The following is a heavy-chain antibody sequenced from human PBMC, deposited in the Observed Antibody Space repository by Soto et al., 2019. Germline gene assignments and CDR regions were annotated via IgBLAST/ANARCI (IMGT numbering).Heavy chain of an antibody. Sequence: ASVKVSCKASGYIFTAYSTHWERQAPGQGLEWVGWFNPNSGDTIYAQKFQGRVTLTGDTSISTAYMELYSLTSDDTAVYYCAREASAVISLDYWGHGTLVTISS. CDR3: AREASAVISLDY. J-gene: IGHJ4*01. V-gene: IGHV1-2*02. CDR1: GYIFTAYS. CDR2: FNPNSGDT. D-gene: IGHD6-19*01.